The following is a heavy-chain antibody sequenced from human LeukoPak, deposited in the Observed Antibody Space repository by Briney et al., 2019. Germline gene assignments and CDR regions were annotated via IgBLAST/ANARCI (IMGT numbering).Heavy chain of an antibody. CDR3: ARDFTRNSYAVAEFFHP. D-gene: IGHD5-18*01. Sequence: PSETLTLTCTVSGGSISGYYWNWIRQSAGKGLEWIGRIYANGGTNYNPSLRSRVSMSADTSKNQFSLKLTSVTAADTAIYYCARDFTRNSYAVAEFFHPWGQGTLVSVSS. V-gene: IGHV4-4*07. CDR2: IYANGGT. CDR1: GGSISGYY. J-gene: IGHJ1*01.